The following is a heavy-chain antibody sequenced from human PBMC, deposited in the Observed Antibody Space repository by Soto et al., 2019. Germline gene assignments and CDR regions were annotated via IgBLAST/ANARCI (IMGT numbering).Heavy chain of an antibody. J-gene: IGHJ3*02. CDR1: GFTFDDYA. CDR2: ISWNRGRI. D-gene: IGHD3-22*01. Sequence: EVQLVESGGGLVQPGRSLRLSCAASGFTFDDYAMHWVRQAPGKGLEWVSGISWNRGRIGYADSVKGRFTISRDNAKNSLYLQMNILRAEDTALYYCVKQSDSSGYYKAGEAFDMWGQGTMVIVSS. CDR3: VKQSDSSGYYKAGEAFDM. V-gene: IGHV3-9*01.